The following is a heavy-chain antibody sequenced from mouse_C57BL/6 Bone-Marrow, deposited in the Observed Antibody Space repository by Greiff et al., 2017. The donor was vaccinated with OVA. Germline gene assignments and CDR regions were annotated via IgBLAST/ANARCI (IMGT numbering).Heavy chain of an antibody. CDR3: ARDWYYGSSYWYFDV. Sequence: VQLQQSGAELVKPGASVKISCKASGYAFSSYWMNWVKQRPGKGLEWIGQIYPGDGDTNYNGKFKGKATLTADKSSSTAYMQLSSLTAEDSAVYFCARDWYYGSSYWYFDVWGTGTTVTVSS. CDR2: IYPGDGDT. J-gene: IGHJ1*03. CDR1: GYAFSSYW. V-gene: IGHV1-80*01. D-gene: IGHD1-1*01.